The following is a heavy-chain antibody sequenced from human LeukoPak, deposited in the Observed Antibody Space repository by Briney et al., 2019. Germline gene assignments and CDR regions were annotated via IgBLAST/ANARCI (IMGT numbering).Heavy chain of an antibody. V-gene: IGHV1-69*13. CDR1: RGTFISYS. Sequence: ASVNDSCQASRGTFISYSITWVRPAPGQGLAWMGGIIPLFVTTNYAQKSKGRVTITADESTSTACMELSSLRAEDTAVYYCATYGSGSWGGYWGQGTLVTVSS. CDR3: ATYGSGSWGGY. J-gene: IGHJ4*02. CDR2: IIPLFVTT. D-gene: IGHD3-10*01.